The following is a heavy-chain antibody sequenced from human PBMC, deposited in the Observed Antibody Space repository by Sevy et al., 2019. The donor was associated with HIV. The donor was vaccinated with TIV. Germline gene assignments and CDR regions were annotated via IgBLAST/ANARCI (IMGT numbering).Heavy chain of an antibody. CDR1: GFTFSDYY. Sequence: GGSLRLSCAASGFTFSDYYMSWIRQAPGKGLEWVSYISSSSSYTNYADSVKGRFTISRDNAKNSLYLQMNSLRAEDTAVYYGARLGGYCSGGSCYQTGKFFDYWGQRTLVTVSS. D-gene: IGHD2-15*01. V-gene: IGHV3-11*03. CDR3: ARLGGYCSGGSCYQTGKFFDY. CDR2: ISSSSSYT. J-gene: IGHJ4*02.